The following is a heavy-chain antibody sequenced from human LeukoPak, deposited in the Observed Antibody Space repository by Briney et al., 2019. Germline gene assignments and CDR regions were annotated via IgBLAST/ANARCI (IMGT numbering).Heavy chain of an antibody. CDR1: GGSFSGYY. J-gene: IGHJ3*02. CDR3: ARESYDSSRNDAFDI. Sequence: ASETLSLTCAVYGGSFSGYYWSWIRQPPGKGLEWIGEINHSGSTNYNPSLKSRVTISVDTSKNQFSLKLSSVTAADTAAYYCARESYDSSRNDAFDIWGQGTMVTVSS. CDR2: INHSGST. V-gene: IGHV4-34*01. D-gene: IGHD3-22*01.